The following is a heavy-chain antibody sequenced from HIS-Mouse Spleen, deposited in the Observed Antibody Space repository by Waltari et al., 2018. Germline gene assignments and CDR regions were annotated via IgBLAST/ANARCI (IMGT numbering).Heavy chain of an antibody. CDR3: AREIPYSSSWYDWYFDL. Sequence: QLQLQESGPGLVKPSETLSLTCTASGGSISSSSYYRGWIRQPPGKGLDWIGSICYSGSTYYNPSLKSRVTISVDTSKNQFSLKLSSVTAADTAVYYCAREIPYSSSWYDWYFDLWGRGTLVTVSS. CDR2: ICYSGST. J-gene: IGHJ2*01. CDR1: GGSISSSSYY. V-gene: IGHV4-39*07. D-gene: IGHD6-13*01.